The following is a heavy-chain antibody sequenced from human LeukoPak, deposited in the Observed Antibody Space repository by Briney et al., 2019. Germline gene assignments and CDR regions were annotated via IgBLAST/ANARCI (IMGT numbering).Heavy chain of an antibody. J-gene: IGHJ5*02. V-gene: IGHV4-59*01. Sequence: SEALSLTCTVSGGSISSYYWSWIRQPPGKGLEWIGYIYYSGSTNYNPSLKSRVTISVDTSKNQFSLKLSSVTAADTAVYYCARVPVFVGGYYYSNWFDPWGQGTLVTVSS. CDR3: ARVPVFVGGYYYSNWFDP. D-gene: IGHD3-22*01. CDR1: GGSISSYY. CDR2: IYYSGST.